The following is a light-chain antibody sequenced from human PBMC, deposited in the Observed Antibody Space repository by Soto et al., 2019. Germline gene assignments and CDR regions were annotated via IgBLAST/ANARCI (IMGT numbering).Light chain of an antibody. CDR1: QGIDSS. V-gene: IGKV1-39*01. CDR2: AAS. Sequence: ILLTQSPSSLSASVGDRVTITCRASQGIDSSFAWYQEKPGKAPKLLIYAASSLQSGVPSRFSGSGSGTDFTLTISSLQPEDFATYYCQQSYSTPPFTFGPGTRVDI. CDR3: QQSYSTPPFT. J-gene: IGKJ3*01.